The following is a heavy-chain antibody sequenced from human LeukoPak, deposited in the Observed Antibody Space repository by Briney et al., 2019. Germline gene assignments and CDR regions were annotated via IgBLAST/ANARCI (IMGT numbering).Heavy chain of an antibody. CDR2: IYYSGST. V-gene: IGHV4-59*01. D-gene: IGHD3-22*01. J-gene: IGHJ3*02. Sequence: SETLSLTCTVSGGSISSYYWSWIRQPPAKGREWIGYIYYSGSTNYNPSLKSRVTISVDTSKNQLSLKLSSVTAADTAVYYCARVGLDYYDSSGPYAFDIWGQGTMVTVSS. CDR1: GGSISSYY. CDR3: ARVGLDYYDSSGPYAFDI.